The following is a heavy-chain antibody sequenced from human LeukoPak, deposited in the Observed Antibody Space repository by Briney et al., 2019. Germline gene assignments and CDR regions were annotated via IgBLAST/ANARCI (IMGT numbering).Heavy chain of an antibody. Sequence: GGSLRLSCAASGFAFSSYSMNWVRQAPGKGLEWVSSISSGSTYIYYADSVKGRFTISRENAKNSLYLQMNSLRAEDTAVYYCARDYYDSSGYWDYWGQGTLVTVSS. CDR1: GFAFSSYS. D-gene: IGHD3-22*01. CDR2: ISSGSTYI. V-gene: IGHV3-21*01. J-gene: IGHJ4*02. CDR3: ARDYYDSSGYWDY.